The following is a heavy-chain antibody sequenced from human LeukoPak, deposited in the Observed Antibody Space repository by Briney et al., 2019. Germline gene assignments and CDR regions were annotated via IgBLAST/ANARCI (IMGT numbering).Heavy chain of an antibody. CDR2: MNSDGSTI. CDR1: GFTFSNYW. CDR3: ATAGSYRFDY. V-gene: IGHV3-74*01. J-gene: IGHJ4*02. Sequence: GGSLRLSCVASGFTFSNYWMHWVRQAPGEGLVWVSRMNSDGSTINYADSVKGRFTISRDNAKSTLYLQMNSLRAEDTAVYYCATAGSYRFDYWGQGSLVTVSS. D-gene: IGHD1-26*01.